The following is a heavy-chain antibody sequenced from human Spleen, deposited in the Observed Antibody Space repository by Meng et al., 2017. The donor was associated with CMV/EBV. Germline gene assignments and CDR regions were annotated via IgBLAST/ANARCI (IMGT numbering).Heavy chain of an antibody. CDR2: IYTGGIT. CDR1: GVTVSDNY. J-gene: IGHJ4*02. D-gene: IGHD2-15*01. Sequence: LSCAASGVTVSDNYITWVRQAPGKGLEWVSVIYTGGITYYADSVKGRFTISRDTSKNTLDLQMNSLRPEDTAVYYCARERMRSYFDCWGQGTLVTVSS. CDR3: ARERMRSYFDC. V-gene: IGHV3-66*02.